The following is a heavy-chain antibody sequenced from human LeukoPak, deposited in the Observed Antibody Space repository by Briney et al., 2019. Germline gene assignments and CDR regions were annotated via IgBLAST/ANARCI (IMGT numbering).Heavy chain of an antibody. V-gene: IGHV3-11*01. Sequence: GGSLRLSCAASGFTFSDYYMTWIRQAPGKGLEWLSYISNSGSIIYCADSVKGRFTISRDNAKNSLYLQMNSLRAEDTAVYYCARDRGGGWYVDHWGQGTLVTVSS. CDR1: GFTFSDYY. J-gene: IGHJ4*02. CDR2: ISNSGSII. CDR3: ARDRGGGWYVDH. D-gene: IGHD6-19*01.